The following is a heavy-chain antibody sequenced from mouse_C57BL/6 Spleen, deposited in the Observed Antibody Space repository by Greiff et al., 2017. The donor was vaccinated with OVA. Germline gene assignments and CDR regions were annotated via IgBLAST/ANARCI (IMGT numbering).Heavy chain of an antibody. CDR1: GYTFTSYW. D-gene: IGHD1-1*01. V-gene: IGHV1-53*01. J-gene: IGHJ1*03. Sequence: QVQLQQPGTELVKPGASVKLSCKASGYTFTSYWMHWVKQRPGQGLEWIGNINPSNGGTNYNEKFKSKATLTVDKSSSTAYMQLSSLTSEDSAVYYCARSLSYYGSSSWYFDVWGTGTTVTVSS. CDR2: INPSNGGT. CDR3: ARSLSYYGSSSWYFDV.